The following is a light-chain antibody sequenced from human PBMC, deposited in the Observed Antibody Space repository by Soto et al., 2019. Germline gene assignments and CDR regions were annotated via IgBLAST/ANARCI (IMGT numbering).Light chain of an antibody. CDR1: QSISSN. J-gene: IGKJ5*01. Sequence: EIVMTQSPATLSVSPGERATLSCRASQSISSNLVWYQKKPGQAPRLLIYGASSRATDTPARFSGSGSGTDFTLTISSLEPEDFAVYYCQQRSNWPITFGQGTRLEIK. CDR3: QQRSNWPIT. V-gene: IGKV3-11*01. CDR2: GAS.